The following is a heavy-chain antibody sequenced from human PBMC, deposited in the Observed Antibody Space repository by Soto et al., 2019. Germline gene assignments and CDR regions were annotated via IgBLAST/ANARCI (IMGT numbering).Heavy chain of an antibody. CDR2: ISSGSDTI. CDR1: GFTFSSYS. CDR3: ARDKADRSCTSSSCFSPLDY. D-gene: IGHD2-2*01. J-gene: IGHJ4*02. Sequence: DVQLVESGGSLVQPGGSLRLSCAASGFTFSSYSMNWVRQSPGKGLEWVSYISSGSDTIHYADSVKGRITSSRDNAKSSLFLQMNSLSEDDTAVYYCARDKADRSCTSSSCFSPLDYWGQGTLVTVSS. V-gene: IGHV3-48*02.